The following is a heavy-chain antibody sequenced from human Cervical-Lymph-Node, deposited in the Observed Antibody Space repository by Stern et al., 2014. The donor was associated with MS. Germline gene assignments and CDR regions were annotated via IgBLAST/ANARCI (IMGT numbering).Heavy chain of an antibody. V-gene: IGHV3-23*01. CDR2: IFGSGGTT. Sequence: VQLMQSGGGLVQPGGSVRLSCEASGFTFSNYPMIWVRQAPGKGLEWVSGIFGSGGTTYYADSVKGRFTISRDNSKNTLYLEMNSLRAEDTAVYYCAKVYGDYAWYFDLWGRGTLVSVSS. J-gene: IGHJ2*01. D-gene: IGHD4-17*01. CDR3: AKVYGDYAWYFDL. CDR1: GFTFSNYP.